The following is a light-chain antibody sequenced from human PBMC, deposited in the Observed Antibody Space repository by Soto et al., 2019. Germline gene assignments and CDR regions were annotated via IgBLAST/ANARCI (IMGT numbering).Light chain of an antibody. J-gene: IGKJ1*01. CDR3: QHYNSYSEA. Sequence: DIQMPQSHSTLSGSVGDRVTITCRASQTISSWLAWYQQKPGKAPKLLIYKASTLKSGVPSRFSGSGSGTEFTLTISSLQPDDFATYYCQHYNSYSEAFGQGTKVELK. V-gene: IGKV1-5*03. CDR2: KAS. CDR1: QTISSW.